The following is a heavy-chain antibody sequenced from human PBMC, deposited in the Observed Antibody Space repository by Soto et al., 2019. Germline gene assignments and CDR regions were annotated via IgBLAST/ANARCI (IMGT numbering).Heavy chain of an antibody. V-gene: IGHV1-8*01. CDR3: SKGYAMDV. CDR2: ININSGNT. J-gene: IGHJ6*02. Sequence: QVQLVQSGAEVKKPGASVKVSCKASGSNFPTFDINWVRQATGQGLEWMGWININSGNTAYAQKYKGRFTMTRNTSISTVYMELSSLRSDDTAVYYCSKGYAMDVWGQGTTVIVSS. CDR1: GSNFPTFD.